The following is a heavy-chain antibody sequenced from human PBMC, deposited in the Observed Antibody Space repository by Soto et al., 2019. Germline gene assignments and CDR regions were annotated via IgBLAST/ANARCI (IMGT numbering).Heavy chain of an antibody. Sequence: GGSLRLSCAASGFTFSSYSMNWVRQAPGKGLEWVSYISSSSTIYYADSVKGRFTISRDNAKNSLYLQMNSLRDEDTAVYYCARGTGTVYYYYYYMDVWGKGTTVTVSS. V-gene: IGHV3-48*02. CDR1: GFTFSSYS. J-gene: IGHJ6*03. CDR2: ISSSSTI. CDR3: ARGTGTVYYYYYYMDV. D-gene: IGHD7-27*01.